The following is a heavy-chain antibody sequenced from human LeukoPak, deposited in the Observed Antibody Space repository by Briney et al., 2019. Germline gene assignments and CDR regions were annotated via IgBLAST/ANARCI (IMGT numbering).Heavy chain of an antibody. CDR2: IYSGGST. D-gene: IGHD5-12*01. Sequence: PGGSLRLSCAASGFTVSSNYMSWVRQAPGKGLEWVSVIYSGGSTYYADSVKGRFTISRDNSKNTLYLQMNSLRAEDTAVYYCARDSAGGYDPRPFDYWGQGTLVTVSS. V-gene: IGHV3-66*01. CDR3: ARDSAGGYDPRPFDY. J-gene: IGHJ4*02. CDR1: GFTVSSNY.